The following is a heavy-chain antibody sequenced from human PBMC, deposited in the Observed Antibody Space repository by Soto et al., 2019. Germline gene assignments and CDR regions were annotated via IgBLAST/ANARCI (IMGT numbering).Heavy chain of an antibody. Sequence: SETLSLTCTVSGGSISSSSYYWGWIRQPPGKGLEWIGIIYYSGSTYYNPSLKSRVTISVDTSKNQFSLKLSSVTAADTAVFYFARIYYGSGPNSGGYGFDIWGQGTMVTVSS. CDR3: ARIYYGSGPNSGGYGFDI. J-gene: IGHJ3*02. V-gene: IGHV4-39*01. CDR1: GGSISSSSYY. CDR2: IYYSGST. D-gene: IGHD3-22*01.